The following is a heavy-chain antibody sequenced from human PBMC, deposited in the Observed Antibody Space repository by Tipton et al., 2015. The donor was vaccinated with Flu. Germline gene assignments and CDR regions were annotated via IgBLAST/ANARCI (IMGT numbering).Heavy chain of an antibody. J-gene: IGHJ5*01. CDR3: ARNFES. CDR2: IHRSGSI. V-gene: IGHV4-38-2*01. Sequence: LRLSCAVSGDSISNDYFWGWIRQPPGKGLEWIATIHRSGSINYNPSLKSRVTISLDKSQNQFSPEVTSVTAADTAVYYCARNFESWGQGTLVTVSS. CDR1: GDSISNDYF.